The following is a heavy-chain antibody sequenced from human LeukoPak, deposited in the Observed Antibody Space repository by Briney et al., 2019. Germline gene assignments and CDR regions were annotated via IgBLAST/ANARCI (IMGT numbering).Heavy chain of an antibody. Sequence: SETLCLTCAVYGGSFSGYYWSWIRQPPGKGLEWVGEINHTGSTNYNPSLKSRVTISVDTSKNQFSLNMSSVTAADTAVYYCARGSDYGDYETLYYWGQGTLVTVSS. J-gene: IGHJ4*02. CDR2: INHTGST. CDR3: ARGSDYGDYETLYY. D-gene: IGHD4-17*01. CDR1: GGSFSGYY. V-gene: IGHV4-34*01.